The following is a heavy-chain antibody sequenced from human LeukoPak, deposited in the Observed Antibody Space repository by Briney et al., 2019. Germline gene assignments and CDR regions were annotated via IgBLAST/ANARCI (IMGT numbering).Heavy chain of an antibody. CDR3: ARWRAAGTIAYFDY. J-gene: IGHJ4*02. Sequence: GQSLHSSSKGSGYSFTSYWIGWVREMPGKGLEWMGIIYPGDSDTRYSPSFQGQVTIPADKSISTAYLQWSSLKASDTAMYYCARWRAAGTIAYFDYWGQAALATDSS. CDR2: IYPGDSDT. V-gene: IGHV5-51*01. D-gene: IGHD1-7*01. CDR1: GYSFTSYW.